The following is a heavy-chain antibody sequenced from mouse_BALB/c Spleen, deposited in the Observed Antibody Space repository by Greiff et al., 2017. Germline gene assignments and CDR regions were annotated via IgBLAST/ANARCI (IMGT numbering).Heavy chain of an antibody. J-gene: IGHJ2*01. CDR1: GFTFSSFG. D-gene: IGHD1-1*01. CDR3: ARWGSRRYYFDY. Sequence: EVKLVESGGGLVQPGGSRKLSCAASGFTFSSFGMHWVRQAPEKGLEWVAYISSGSSTIYYADTVKGRFTISRDNPKNTLFLQMTSLRSEDTAMYYCARWGSRRYYFDYWGQGTTLTVSS. CDR2: ISSGSSTI. V-gene: IGHV5-17*02.